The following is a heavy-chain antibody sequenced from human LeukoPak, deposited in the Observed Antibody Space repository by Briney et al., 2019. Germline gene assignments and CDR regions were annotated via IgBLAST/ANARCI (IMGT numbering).Heavy chain of an antibody. CDR3: AELGITMIGGV. D-gene: IGHD3-10*02. CDR2: ISGSGGST. V-gene: IGHV3-23*01. J-gene: IGHJ6*04. CDR1: GFTFSSYA. Sequence: PGGSLRLSCAASGFTFSSYAMSWVRQAPGKGLEWVSAISGSGGSTCYADSVKGRFTISRDNAKNSLYLQMNSLRAEDTAVYYCAELGITMIGGVWGKGTTVTISS.